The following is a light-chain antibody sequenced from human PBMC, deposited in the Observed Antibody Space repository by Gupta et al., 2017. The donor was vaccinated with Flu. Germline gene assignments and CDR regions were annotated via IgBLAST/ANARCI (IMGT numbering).Light chain of an antibody. V-gene: IGLV1-44*01. CDR1: SSNIGSNT. J-gene: IGLJ1*01. CDR3: SAWDDSLNGLDV. CDR2: SNN. Sequence: QSVLTQPPSASGTPGQRVTISCSGSSSNIGSNTVNWYQQLPGTAPKLLIYSNNQRPSGVPDRFSCSNSGTSASLAISGLQSEDEADYYCSAWDDSLNGLDVFGTGTKVTVL.